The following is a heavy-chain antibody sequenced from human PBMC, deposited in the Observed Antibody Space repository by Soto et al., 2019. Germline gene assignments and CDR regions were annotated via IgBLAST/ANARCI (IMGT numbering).Heavy chain of an antibody. CDR2: ISGSGGST. CDR1: GFTFSSYA. Sequence: PGGSLRLSCAASGFTFSSYAMSWVRQAPGKGLEWVSAISGSGGSTYYADSVKGRFTISRDNSKNTLYLQMNSLRAEDTAVFYCAKDQSRGWYVSPWFDPWGQGTLVTVSS. V-gene: IGHV3-23*01. D-gene: IGHD6-19*01. J-gene: IGHJ5*02. CDR3: AKDQSRGWYVSPWFDP.